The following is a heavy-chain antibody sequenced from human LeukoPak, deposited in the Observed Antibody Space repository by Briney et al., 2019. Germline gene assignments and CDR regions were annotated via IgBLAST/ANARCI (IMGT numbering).Heavy chain of an antibody. V-gene: IGHV3-33*01. J-gene: IGHJ6*02. D-gene: IGHD3-3*01. CDR1: GFTFSSYG. CDR3: ARSYYDFWSGPHEYYGMDV. Sequence: PGGSLRLSCAASGFTFSSYGMHWVRQAPGKGLEWVAVIWYDGSNKYYADSVKGRFTISRDNSKNTLYLQMNSLRAEDTAVYYCARSYYDFWSGPHEYYGMDVWGQGTAVTVSS. CDR2: IWYDGSNK.